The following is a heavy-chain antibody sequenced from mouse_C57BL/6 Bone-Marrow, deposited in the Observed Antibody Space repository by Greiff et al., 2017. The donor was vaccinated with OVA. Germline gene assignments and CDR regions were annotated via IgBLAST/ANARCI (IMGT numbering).Heavy chain of an antibody. D-gene: IGHD2-2*01. V-gene: IGHV14-2*01. J-gene: IGHJ4*01. Sequence: EVQLQQSGAELVKPGASVKLSCTASGFNIKDYYMHWVKQRTEQGLEWIGRIDPEDGETKYAPKFPGQATITADTSSNTAYLQLSSLTSEDTAVYYCARGVTTVYYAMDYWGQGTSVTVSS. CDR2: IDPEDGET. CDR3: ARGVTTVYYAMDY. CDR1: GFNIKDYY.